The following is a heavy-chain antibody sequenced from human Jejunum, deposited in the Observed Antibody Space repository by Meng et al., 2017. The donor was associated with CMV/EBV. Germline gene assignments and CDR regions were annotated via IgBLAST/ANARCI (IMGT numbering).Heavy chain of an antibody. CDR3: ARLRVSCSSTSCYPNWFDP. D-gene: IGHD2-2*01. J-gene: IGHJ5*02. CDR2: IYSGDPT. Sequence: SSNYMTWVRQAPGKGLEWVSIIYSGDPTYYADSVKGRFTISRDNSKNTLSLQMNSLRAEDTAVYYCARLRVSCSSTSCYPNWFDPWGQGTLVTVSS. V-gene: IGHV3-53*01. CDR1: SSNY.